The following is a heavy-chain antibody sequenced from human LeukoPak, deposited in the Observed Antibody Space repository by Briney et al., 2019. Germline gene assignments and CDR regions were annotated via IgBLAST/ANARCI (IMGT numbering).Heavy chain of an antibody. Sequence: PSETLSLTCTVSGGSISSYYWSWIRQPPGKGPEWIGYIYYSGSTNHNPSLKSRVTISVDTSKNQFSLKLSSVTAADTAVYYCARHPQAWSGRRAFDIWGQGTMVTVSS. V-gene: IGHV4-59*08. CDR3: ARHPQAWSGRRAFDI. J-gene: IGHJ3*02. CDR1: GGSISSYY. CDR2: IYYSGST. D-gene: IGHD3-3*01.